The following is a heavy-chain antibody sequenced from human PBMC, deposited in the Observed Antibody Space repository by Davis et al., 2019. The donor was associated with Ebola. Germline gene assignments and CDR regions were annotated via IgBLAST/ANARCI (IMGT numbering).Heavy chain of an antibody. CDR2: INAGNGNT. CDR1: GYTFTSYA. D-gene: IGHD2-15*01. Sequence: ASVKVSCKASGYTFTSYAMHWVRQAPGQRLEWMGWINAGNGNTKYSQKFQGRVTITRDTSASTAYMELSSLRSEDTAVYYCARGAPDIVVVVAATGVDYWGQGTLVTVSS. J-gene: IGHJ4*02. CDR3: ARGAPDIVVVVAATGVDY. V-gene: IGHV1-3*01.